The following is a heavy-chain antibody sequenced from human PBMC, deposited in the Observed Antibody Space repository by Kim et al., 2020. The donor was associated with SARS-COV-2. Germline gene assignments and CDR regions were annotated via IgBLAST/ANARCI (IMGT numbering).Heavy chain of an antibody. CDR2: ISGSGGST. CDR1: GFTFSSYA. J-gene: IGHJ4*02. D-gene: IGHD3-22*01. V-gene: IGHV3-23*01. CDR3: AKDPYDSSGYYFLFDY. Sequence: GGSLRLSCAASGFTFSSYAMSWVRQAPGKGLEWVSAISGSGGSTYYADSVKGRFTISRDNSKNTLYLQMNSLRAEDTAVYYCAKDPYDSSGYYFLFDYWGQGTLVPVSS.